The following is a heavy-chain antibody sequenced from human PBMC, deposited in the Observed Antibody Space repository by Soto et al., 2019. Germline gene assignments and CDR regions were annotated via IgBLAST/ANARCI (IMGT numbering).Heavy chain of an antibody. CDR3: ARDRLGPDI. J-gene: IGHJ3*02. Sequence: SLRLSCAASGFTFIRYGMHWVRQAPGKGLEWVAVIWYDGSNKYYADSVKGRFTISRDNSKNTLYLQMNSLRAEDTAVYYCARDRLGPDIWGQGTMVTVSS. D-gene: IGHD3-3*01. CDR2: IWYDGSNK. V-gene: IGHV3-33*01. CDR1: GFTFIRYG.